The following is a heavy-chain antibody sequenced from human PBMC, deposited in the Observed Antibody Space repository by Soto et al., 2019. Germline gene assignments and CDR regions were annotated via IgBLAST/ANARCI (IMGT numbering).Heavy chain of an antibody. CDR3: ARDDSSGYYSPRGMDV. J-gene: IGHJ6*02. CDR1: GGSISSSNW. CDR2: IYHSGST. Sequence: PSETLSLTCAVSGGSISSSNWWSWVRQPPGKGLEWIGEIYHSGSTNYNPSLKSRVTISVDKSKNQFSLKLSSVTAADTAVYYCARDDSSGYYSPRGMDVWDQGTTVTVSS. D-gene: IGHD3-22*01. V-gene: IGHV4-4*02.